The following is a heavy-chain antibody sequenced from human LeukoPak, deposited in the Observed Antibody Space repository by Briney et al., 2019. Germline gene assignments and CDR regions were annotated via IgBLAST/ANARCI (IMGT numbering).Heavy chain of an antibody. J-gene: IGHJ4*02. CDR2: LYHSGST. CDR1: GYSISNAYY. CDR3: ARELHSGSYYFDY. Sequence: SETLSLTCTVSGYSISNAYYWGWIRQPPGKGLEWIGSLYHSGSTYYNPSLKSRVTTSVDTSKNRFSLKLTSVTAADTAVYYCARELHSGSYYFDYWGQGTLVTVSS. V-gene: IGHV4-38-2*02. D-gene: IGHD1-26*01.